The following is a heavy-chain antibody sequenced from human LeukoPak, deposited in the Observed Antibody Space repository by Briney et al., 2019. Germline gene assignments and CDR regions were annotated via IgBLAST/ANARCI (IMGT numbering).Heavy chain of an antibody. CDR3: ARRSYDGSGYYYVDY. D-gene: IGHD3-22*01. J-gene: IGHJ4*02. Sequence: SETLSLTCTVSGGSVSSSSYYWGWVRQPPGKGLEWIGSLSYGGGTHYTPSFKSRVTISVETSKNQFSLTLNSMTATDTAVYYCARRSYDGSGYYYVDYWGQGTLVTVSS. CDR2: LSYGGGT. V-gene: IGHV4-39*01. CDR1: GGSVSSSSYY.